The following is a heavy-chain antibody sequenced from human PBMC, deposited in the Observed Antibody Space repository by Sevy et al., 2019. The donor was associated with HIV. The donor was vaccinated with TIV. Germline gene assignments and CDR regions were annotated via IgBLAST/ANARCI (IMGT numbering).Heavy chain of an antibody. J-gene: IGHJ5*02. Sequence: GGSLRLSCAASGFTFSSFNMNWVRQAPGKGLEWVSAISGSGGSTYYADSVKGRFTISRDNSKNTLYLQMNSLRAEDTAVYYCAKDTSGWSQNNWFDPWGQGTLVTVSS. CDR1: GFTFSSFN. D-gene: IGHD6-19*01. CDR3: AKDTSGWSQNNWFDP. V-gene: IGHV3-23*01. CDR2: ISGSGGST.